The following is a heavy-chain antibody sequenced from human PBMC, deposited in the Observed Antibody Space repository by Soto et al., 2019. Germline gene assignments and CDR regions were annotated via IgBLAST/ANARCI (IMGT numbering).Heavy chain of an antibody. CDR1: GLTFRTYT. D-gene: IGHD3-10*01. V-gene: IGHV3-21*01. Sequence: PGGSLRLSCISSGLTFRTYTMNWVRQAPGKGLEWVSGIRGFSPYTFYAESVKGRFTISRDNAKNSLDLQMDSLRAEDTAVYYCARDRGYDDHEHHYNAMDVRGTGTTLTVS. CDR2: IRGFSPYT. CDR3: ARDRGYDDHEHHYNAMDV. J-gene: IGHJ6*03.